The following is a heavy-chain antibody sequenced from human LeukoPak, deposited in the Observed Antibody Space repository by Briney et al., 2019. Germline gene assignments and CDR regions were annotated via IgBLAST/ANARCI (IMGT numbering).Heavy chain of an antibody. CDR3: ARPWVGSYAFFDD. CDR1: GGSISSSSSY. Sequence: SETLSLTCTVSGGSISSSSSYWGWVRQPPGKGLEWIGSVYNTGNTYYSPSLKSRVTISADTSKNKFSLRLSSVTAADTAFYYCARPWVGSYAFFDDWGQGLLVTVSS. CDR2: VYNTGNT. V-gene: IGHV4-39*01. J-gene: IGHJ4*02. D-gene: IGHD3-10*01.